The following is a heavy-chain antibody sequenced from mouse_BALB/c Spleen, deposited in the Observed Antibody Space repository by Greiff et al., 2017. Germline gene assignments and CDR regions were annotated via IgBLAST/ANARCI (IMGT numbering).Heavy chain of an antibody. Sequence: EVQLQQSGAELVKPGASVKLSCTASGFNIKDTYMHWVKQRPEQGLEWIGRIDPANGNTKYDPKFQGKATLTADTSSNTAYLQLSSLTSEDTAVYYCARGSPYFDVWGAGTTVTVSS. J-gene: IGHJ1*01. CDR3: ARGSPYFDV. CDR2: IDPANGNT. CDR1: GFNIKDTY. V-gene: IGHV14-3*02.